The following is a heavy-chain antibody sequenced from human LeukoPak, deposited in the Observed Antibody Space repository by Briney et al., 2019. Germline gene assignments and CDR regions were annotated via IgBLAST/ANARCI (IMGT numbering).Heavy chain of an antibody. Sequence: GGSLRLSCAASGFTFSNYAMSWVRQAPGKGLEWVSAITAIGGDTFHADSVKGRFTISRDNSKGTLYLQMNSLRAEDTATYFCAKGTRSSRPYYFDYWGQGTLVAVST. D-gene: IGHD6-6*01. V-gene: IGHV3-23*01. CDR3: AKGTRSSRPYYFDY. CDR1: GFTFSNYA. J-gene: IGHJ4*02. CDR2: ITAIGGDT.